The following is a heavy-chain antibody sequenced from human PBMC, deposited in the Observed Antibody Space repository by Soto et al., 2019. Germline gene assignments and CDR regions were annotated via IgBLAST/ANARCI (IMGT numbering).Heavy chain of an antibody. CDR3: ARMAAMVDFDY. CDR1: GFTFSSYG. J-gene: IGHJ4*02. CDR2: IWYDGSNK. Sequence: VQLVESGGGVVQPGRSLRLSCAASGFTFSSYGMHWVRQAPGKGLEWVAVIWYDGSNKYYADSVKGRFTISRDNSKNTLYLQMNSLRAEDTAVYYCARMAAMVDFDYWGQGTLVTVSS. V-gene: IGHV3-33*01. D-gene: IGHD5-18*01.